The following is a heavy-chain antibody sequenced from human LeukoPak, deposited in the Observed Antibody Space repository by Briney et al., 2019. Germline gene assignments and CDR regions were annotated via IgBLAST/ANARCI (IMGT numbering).Heavy chain of an antibody. Sequence: PSETLSLTCTVSGGSISSGSYYWSWIRQPAGKGLEWIGRIYTSGSTNYNPSLKSRVTISVDTSKNQFSLKLSSVTAADTAVYYCARGRGDSSSWTYYFDYWGQGTLVTVSS. CDR1: GGSISSGSYY. D-gene: IGHD6-13*01. V-gene: IGHV4-61*02. CDR2: IYTSGST. CDR3: ARGRGDSSSWTYYFDY. J-gene: IGHJ4*02.